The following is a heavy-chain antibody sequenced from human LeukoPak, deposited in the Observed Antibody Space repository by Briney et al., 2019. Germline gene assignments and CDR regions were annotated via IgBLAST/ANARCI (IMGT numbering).Heavy chain of an antibody. CDR3: AKDSSTPPLDYFDY. CDR1: GFTLRRYA. CDR2: ISGSAGST. Sequence: GGSLTLSRPASGFTLRRYAMSWLRQAPARGLAGVSAISGSAGSTYYADSVKGGFTIYRDNSKNTLYLQMNSLRAEHTAVYYCAKDSSTPPLDYFDYWGQGTLVTVSS. V-gene: IGHV3-23*01. D-gene: IGHD6-6*01. J-gene: IGHJ4*02.